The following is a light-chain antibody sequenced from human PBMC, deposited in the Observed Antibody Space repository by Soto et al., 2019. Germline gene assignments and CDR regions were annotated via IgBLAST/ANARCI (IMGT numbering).Light chain of an antibody. J-gene: IGLJ2*01. V-gene: IGLV2-8*01. CDR3: SSYAGSTVV. Sequence: QSALTQPPSASGSPGQSVTISCTGTRSDVGGYNYVSWYQQHPGKAPKIMIYEVSKRPSGVPDRFSGSTSGNMASLTVSGLQAEDEADYYCSSYAGSTVVFGGGTKLTVL. CDR1: RSDVGGYNY. CDR2: EVS.